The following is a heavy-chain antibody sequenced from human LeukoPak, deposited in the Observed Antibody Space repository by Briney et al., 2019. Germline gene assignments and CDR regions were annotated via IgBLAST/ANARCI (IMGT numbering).Heavy chain of an antibody. J-gene: IGHJ6*02. V-gene: IGHV4-34*01. CDR1: GGSFSGYY. D-gene: IGHD2-15*01. Sequence: SETLSLTCAVYGGSFSGYYWSWIRQPPGKGLEWIGEINHSGSTNYNPSLKSRVTISVDTSKNQFSLKLSSVTAADTAVYYCARHVRIYYYGMDVWGQGTTVTVSS. CDR3: ARHVRIYYYGMDV. CDR2: INHSGST.